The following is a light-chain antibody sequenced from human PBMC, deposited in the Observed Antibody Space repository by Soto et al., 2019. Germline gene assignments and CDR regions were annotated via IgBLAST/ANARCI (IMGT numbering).Light chain of an antibody. V-gene: IGKV1-5*01. CDR3: QHYNSYPT. CDR2: DAS. CDR1: QSISSW. Sequence: DIQMTQSPSTLSASVGDRVTITCRASQSISSWWDWYQQKPGKAPKLLIYDASSLESGVPSRFSGSGSGTEFTLTIRSLQPDDFATYYCQHYNSYPTFGQGTKLEIK. J-gene: IGKJ2*01.